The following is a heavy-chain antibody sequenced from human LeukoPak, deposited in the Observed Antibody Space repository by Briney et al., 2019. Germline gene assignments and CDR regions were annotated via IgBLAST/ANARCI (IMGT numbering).Heavy chain of an antibody. D-gene: IGHD1-1*01. Sequence: SETLSLTCTVSGAAISNYYWSWIRQPPGKGLEWIGYMYYSGSTSSNPSLKSRVTISIDTSKNQFSLKLSSVTAGDTAVYYCARHERAVNWFDPWGQGTLVTVSS. CDR2: MYYSGST. J-gene: IGHJ5*02. V-gene: IGHV4-59*01. CDR1: GAAISNYY. CDR3: ARHERAVNWFDP.